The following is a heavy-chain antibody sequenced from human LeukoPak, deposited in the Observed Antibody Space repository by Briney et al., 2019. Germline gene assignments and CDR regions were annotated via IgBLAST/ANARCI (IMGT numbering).Heavy chain of an antibody. CDR3: ARRLIQLAVVPAAYFDP. Sequence: PSETLSLTCTVSGGSISSYYWSWIRQPPGKGLEWIGYIYTSGRTNYNPSLKSRVTISVDTSKNQFSLKLSSVTDADTAVYYCARRLIQLAVVPAAYFDPWGQGTLVTVSS. CDR1: GGSISSYY. J-gene: IGHJ5*02. V-gene: IGHV4-4*09. CDR2: IYTSGRT. D-gene: IGHD2-2*01.